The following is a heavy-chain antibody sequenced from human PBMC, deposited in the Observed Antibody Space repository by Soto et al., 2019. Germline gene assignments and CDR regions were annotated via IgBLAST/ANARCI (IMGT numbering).Heavy chain of an antibody. D-gene: IGHD3-3*01. CDR3: ASPGRSGYYYGVDV. V-gene: IGHV1-69*13. Sequence: SVKVSCKASGGTFSSYAISWVRQAPGQGLEWMGGIIPIFGTANYAQKFQGRVTITADESTSTAYMELSSLRSEDTAVYYCASPGRSGYYYGVDVWGQGTTVTVSS. CDR1: GGTFSSYA. CDR2: IIPIFGTA. J-gene: IGHJ6*02.